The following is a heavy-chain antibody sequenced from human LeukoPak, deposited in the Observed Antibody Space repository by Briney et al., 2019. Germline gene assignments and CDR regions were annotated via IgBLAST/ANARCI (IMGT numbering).Heavy chain of an antibody. J-gene: IGHJ5*02. D-gene: IGHD4-11*01. CDR1: GGSISSYY. V-gene: IGHV4-59*12. CDR3: ARDDDYSNYRWFDP. CDR2: FHDSGSA. Sequence: SETLSLTCTVSGGSISSYYWSWIRQPPGKGLEWIGYFHDSGSANYNPSLKSRITMSVDTSKNQFSLKLRSVTAADTAVYYCARDDDYSNYRWFDPWGQGTLVTVSS.